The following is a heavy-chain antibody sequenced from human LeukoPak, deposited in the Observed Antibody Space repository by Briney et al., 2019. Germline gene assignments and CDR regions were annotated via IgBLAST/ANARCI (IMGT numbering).Heavy chain of an antibody. D-gene: IGHD3-10*01. CDR1: GYSFASYG. CDR3: ASTYYYGSGSRSYYYYMDV. Sequence: ASVKASCKASGYSFASYGISWVRQAPGQGLEWMGWISAYNGNTYYAQKLQGRVTMTTDTSTSTAYMELRSLRSEDTAVYYCASTYYYGSGSRSYYYYMDVWGKGTTVTVSS. J-gene: IGHJ6*03. CDR2: ISAYNGNT. V-gene: IGHV1-18*01.